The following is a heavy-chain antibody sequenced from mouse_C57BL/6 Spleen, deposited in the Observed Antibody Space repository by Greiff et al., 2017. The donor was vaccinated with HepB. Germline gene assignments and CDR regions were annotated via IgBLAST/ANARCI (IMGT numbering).Heavy chain of an antibody. CDR3: ARGGGLNWYCDV. J-gene: IGHJ1*03. CDR2: IYPRSGNT. V-gene: IGHV1-81*01. CDR1: GYTFTSYG. Sequence: VQLQQSGAELARPGASVKLSCKASGYTFTSYGISWVKQRTGQGLEWIGEIYPRSGNTYYNEKFKGKATLTADKSSSTAYMELRSLTSEDSAVYFCARGGGLNWYCDVWGTGTTVTVSS.